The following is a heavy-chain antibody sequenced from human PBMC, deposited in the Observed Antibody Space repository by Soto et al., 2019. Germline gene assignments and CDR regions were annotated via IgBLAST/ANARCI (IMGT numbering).Heavy chain of an antibody. Sequence: EVKVVESGGNLVKPGGSLRLSCETSGFMFSSAWMSWVRKAPGKGLEWVGRIKSRSEGGARDYAAPVKGRFNISRDDSKNMGYLQMDSLRAEDTAVYYCVEGWNDFWGPGTLVTVSS. CDR3: VEGWNDF. V-gene: IGHV3-15*01. CDR1: GFMFSSAW. D-gene: IGHD1-1*01. J-gene: IGHJ4*02. CDR2: IKSRSEGGAR.